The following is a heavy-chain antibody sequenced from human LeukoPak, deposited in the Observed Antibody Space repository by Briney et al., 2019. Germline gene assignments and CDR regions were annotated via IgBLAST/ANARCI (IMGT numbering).Heavy chain of an antibody. CDR3: ARGPGGTMISFDP. J-gene: IGHJ5*02. V-gene: IGHV4-4*07. CDR2: FHTSGST. Sequence: TSETLSLTCTVSGVSIRSYYWSWIRQPAGKGLEWIGRFHTSGSTNYNPSLKSRVTMSVDTSKNQFSLKLSSVTAADTAVYYCARGPGGTMISFDPWGRGTLVTVSS. CDR1: GVSIRSYY. D-gene: IGHD3-22*01.